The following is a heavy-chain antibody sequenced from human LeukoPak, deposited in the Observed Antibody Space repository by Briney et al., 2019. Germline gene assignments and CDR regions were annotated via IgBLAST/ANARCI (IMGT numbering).Heavy chain of an antibody. CDR3: TTVAMIVVVITFDI. Sequence: GGSLRLSCAASGFTFSNAWMSWVRQAPGKGLEWVGRIKSKTDGGTTDYAAPVKGIFTISRDDSKNTLYLQMNSLKTDDTAVYYCTTVAMIVVVITFDIWGQGTMVTVSS. V-gene: IGHV3-15*01. CDR2: IKSKTDGGTT. CDR1: GFTFSNAW. J-gene: IGHJ3*02. D-gene: IGHD3-22*01.